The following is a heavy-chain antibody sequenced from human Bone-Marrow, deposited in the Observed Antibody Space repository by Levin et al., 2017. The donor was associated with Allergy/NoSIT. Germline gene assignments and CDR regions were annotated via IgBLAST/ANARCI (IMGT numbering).Heavy chain of an antibody. CDR3: VKVSYYDVFTGYDY. D-gene: IGHD3-9*01. J-gene: IGHJ4*02. Sequence: GESLKISCSSSGFTFSSYAMHWVRQAPGKGLAYFSGIYSNGGSTYYADSVKGRFTISRDNSQNTLYLQMNSLRAEDTAVYYCVKVSYYDVFTGYDYWGQGTLVTVSS. CDR2: IYSNGGST. V-gene: IGHV3-64D*06. CDR1: GFTFSSYA.